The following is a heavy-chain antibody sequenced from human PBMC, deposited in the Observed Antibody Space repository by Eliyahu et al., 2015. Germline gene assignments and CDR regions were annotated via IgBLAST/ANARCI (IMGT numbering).Heavy chain of an antibody. CDR1: GFXFXNAW. CDR3: TTGLHDYSNLEADY. J-gene: IGHJ4*02. CDR2: IKSKTDGGTT. V-gene: IGHV3-15*01. Sequence: EVQLVESGGGLVKPGGSLRLSCXASGFXFXNAWMSWVRQAPGKGLEWVGRIKSKTDGGTTDYAAPVKGRFTISRDDSKNTLYLQMNSLKTEDTAVYYCTTGLHDYSNLEADYWGQGTLVTVSS. D-gene: IGHD4-11*01.